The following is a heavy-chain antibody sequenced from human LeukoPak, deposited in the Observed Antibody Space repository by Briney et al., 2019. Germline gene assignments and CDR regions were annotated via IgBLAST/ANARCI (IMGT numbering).Heavy chain of an antibody. D-gene: IGHD2-15*01. J-gene: IGHJ3*02. CDR2: FDPEDGET. CDR3: AKKFPSAAPTPRGAFDI. V-gene: IGHV1-24*01. CDR1: GYTLTELS. Sequence: ASVKVSCKVSGYTLTELSMHWVRQAPGKGLEWMGGFDPEDGETIYAQKFQGRVTMTEDTSTDTAYMELSSLRSEDTAVYYCAKKFPSAAPTPRGAFDIWGQGTMVTVSS.